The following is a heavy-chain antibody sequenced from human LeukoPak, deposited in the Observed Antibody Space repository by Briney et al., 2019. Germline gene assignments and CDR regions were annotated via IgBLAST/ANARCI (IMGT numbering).Heavy chain of an antibody. D-gene: IGHD1-26*01. CDR3: TRSPSLGGNYWGFDY. Sequence: PGGSLRLSCAASGFTFSTYWVHWVRQAPGKGLVLVSRLSPDGSSSIYADSVKGRFTVSRDNAKNTLYLQMNSLRAEDTAVYYCTRSPSLGGNYWGFDYWGQGTLVTVSS. CDR1: GFTFSTYW. J-gene: IGHJ4*02. V-gene: IGHV3-74*01. CDR2: LSPDGSSS.